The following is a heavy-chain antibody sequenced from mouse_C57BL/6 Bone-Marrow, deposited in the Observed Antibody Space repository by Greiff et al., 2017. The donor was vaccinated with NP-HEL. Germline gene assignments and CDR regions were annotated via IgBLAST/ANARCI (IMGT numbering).Heavy chain of an antibody. V-gene: IGHV5-9-1*02. Sequence: EVMLVESGEGLVKPGGSLKLSCAASGFTFSSYAMSWVRQTPEKRLEWVAYISSGGDYIYYADTVKGRFTISRDNARNTLYLQMSSLKSEDTAMYYCTRDRYYDYLWYFDVWGTGTTVTVSS. D-gene: IGHD2-4*01. CDR1: GFTFSSYA. J-gene: IGHJ1*03. CDR2: ISSGGDYI. CDR3: TRDRYYDYLWYFDV.